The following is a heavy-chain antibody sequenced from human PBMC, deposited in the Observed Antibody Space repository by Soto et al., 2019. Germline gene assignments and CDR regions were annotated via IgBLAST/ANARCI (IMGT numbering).Heavy chain of an antibody. V-gene: IGHV4-59*01. D-gene: IGHD4-17*01. CDR1: GGSISPYY. CDR2: IYYTGTA. Sequence: QVQLLESGPGLVNPSQTLSLSCTVSGGSISPYYWSWLRQSPGKGLEWLAYIYYTGTADYNPSLENRVSLSVDTSTNRFSLELTSVTAADTAVYYCVRQPADGDYGYYFEYWGPGILVTVSS. J-gene: IGHJ4*02. CDR3: VRQPADGDYGYYFEY.